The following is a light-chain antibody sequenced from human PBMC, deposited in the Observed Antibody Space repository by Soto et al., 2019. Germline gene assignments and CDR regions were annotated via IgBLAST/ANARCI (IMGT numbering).Light chain of an antibody. V-gene: IGKV3-11*01. CDR2: EAS. CDR1: QSVSRY. Sequence: EIVLTQSPATLSLSPGERATLSCRASQSVSRYLAWYQQKPGQAPRLLISEASNRATGIAARFSGSGSGTDFTLTISSLEPEDFAVYYCQQRYDSWTFGQGTKVDIK. CDR3: QQRYDSWT. J-gene: IGKJ1*01.